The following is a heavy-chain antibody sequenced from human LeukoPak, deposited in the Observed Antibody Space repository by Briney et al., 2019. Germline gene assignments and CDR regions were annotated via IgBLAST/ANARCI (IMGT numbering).Heavy chain of an antibody. Sequence: GSLRLSCAASGFTFSGSLIHWVRQASGKGLEWVGLVRSKANSYATSYAASVKGRFTISRDDSKNTAYLQMNSLKTEDTAIYYCTSRGNYDSSYYMDVWGKGTTVTVSS. CDR1: GFTFSGSL. D-gene: IGHD3-22*01. CDR3: TSRGNYDSSYYMDV. J-gene: IGHJ6*03. V-gene: IGHV3-73*01. CDR2: VRSKANSYAT.